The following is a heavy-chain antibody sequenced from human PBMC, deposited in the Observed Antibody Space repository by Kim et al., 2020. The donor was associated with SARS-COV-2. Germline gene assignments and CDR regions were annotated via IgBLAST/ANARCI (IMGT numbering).Heavy chain of an antibody. CDR3: ARVRRGPYYGMDV. V-gene: IGHV4-31*03. CDR1: GGSISSGGYY. J-gene: IGHJ6*02. Sequence: SETLSLTCTVSGGSISSGGYYWSWIRQHPGKGLEWIGYIYYSGSTYYNPSLKSRVTISVDTSKNQFSLKLSSVTAADTAVYYCARVRRGPYYGMDVWGQGTTVTVSS. CDR2: IYYSGST.